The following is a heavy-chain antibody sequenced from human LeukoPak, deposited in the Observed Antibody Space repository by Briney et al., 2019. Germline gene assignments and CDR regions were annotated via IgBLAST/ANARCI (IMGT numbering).Heavy chain of an antibody. CDR1: GFTFSSYA. Sequence: PGGSLRLSCAASGFTFSSYAMSWVRQAPGKGLEWVSAISGSGGSTYYADSVKGRFTISRDNSKNTLYLQMNSLRAEDTAVYYCARGIVVVPAAHSGTWFDPWGQGTLVTVSP. CDR3: ARGIVVVPAAHSGTWFDP. D-gene: IGHD2-2*01. CDR2: ISGSGGST. J-gene: IGHJ5*02. V-gene: IGHV3-23*01.